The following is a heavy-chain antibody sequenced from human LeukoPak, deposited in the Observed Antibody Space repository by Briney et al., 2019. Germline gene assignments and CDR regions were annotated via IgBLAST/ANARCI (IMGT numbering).Heavy chain of an antibody. Sequence: ASVKVSCKASGYTFTSYAMNWVRQAPGQGLEWMGWISAYNGNTNYAQKLQGRVTMTTDTSTSTAYMELRSLRSDDTAVYYCARDARRFSSRTLVREGIQDYWGQGTLVTVSS. D-gene: IGHD6-13*01. J-gene: IGHJ4*02. CDR3: ARDARRFSSRTLVREGIQDY. CDR2: ISAYNGNT. CDR1: GYTFTSYA. V-gene: IGHV1-18*04.